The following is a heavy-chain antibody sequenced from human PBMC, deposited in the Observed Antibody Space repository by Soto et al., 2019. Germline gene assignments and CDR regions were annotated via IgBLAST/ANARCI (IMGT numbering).Heavy chain of an antibody. CDR1: GGSISSYY. CDR3: ASRRLWFGESGNWFDP. J-gene: IGHJ5*02. Sequence: SETLSLTCTVSGGSISSYYWSWIRQPPGKGLEWIGYIYYSGSTNYNPSLKSRVTISVDTSKNQFSLKLSSVTAADTAVYYCASRRLWFGESGNWFDPWGQGTLVTVAS. CDR2: IYYSGST. V-gene: IGHV4-59*01. D-gene: IGHD3-10*01.